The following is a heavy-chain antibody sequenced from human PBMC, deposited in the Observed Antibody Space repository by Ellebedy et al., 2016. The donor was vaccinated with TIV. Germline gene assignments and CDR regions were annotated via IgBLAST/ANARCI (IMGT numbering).Heavy chain of an antibody. V-gene: IGHV3-11*06. CDR3: ARNGYEDVWGSYHHDY. Sequence: GESLKISCAASGFTFSDYYMSWIRQAPGKGLEWVSYISSRSSYSNYTDSVKGRFTIYRDNAKNSLYLQMNSLRAEDTAVYYCARNGYEDVWGSYHHDYWGQGALVTVSS. J-gene: IGHJ4*02. D-gene: IGHD3-16*02. CDR1: GFTFSDYY. CDR2: ISSRSSYS.